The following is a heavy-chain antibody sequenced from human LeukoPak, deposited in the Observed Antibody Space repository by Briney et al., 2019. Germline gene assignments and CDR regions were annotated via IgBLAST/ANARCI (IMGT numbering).Heavy chain of an antibody. Sequence: GGSLRLSCAASGFTFSSYSMNWVRQAPGKGLEWVSSISSSSSYIYYADSVKGRFTISRDNAKNSLYLQMNSLRAEDTAVYYCARDPGSSSWYRYYYYYYMDVWGKGTTVTVS. CDR1: GFTFSSYS. J-gene: IGHJ6*03. D-gene: IGHD6-13*01. V-gene: IGHV3-21*01. CDR3: ARDPGSSSWYRYYYYYYMDV. CDR2: ISSSSSYI.